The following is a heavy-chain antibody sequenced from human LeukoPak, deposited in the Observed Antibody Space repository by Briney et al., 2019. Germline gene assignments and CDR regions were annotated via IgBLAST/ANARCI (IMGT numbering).Heavy chain of an antibody. CDR2: VDPEDGYT. D-gene: IGHD1-26*01. Sequence: ASVKVSCKASGYTFTDFYIHWVHQAPGKGPEWMGRVDPEDGYTIYAEKFQGRVTITADTSTDTAYLDLSTLTSDDTAVYYCAAPTASGSYSWGQGILVTVSS. CDR3: AAPTASGSYS. V-gene: IGHV1-69-2*01. CDR1: GYTFTDFY. J-gene: IGHJ4*02.